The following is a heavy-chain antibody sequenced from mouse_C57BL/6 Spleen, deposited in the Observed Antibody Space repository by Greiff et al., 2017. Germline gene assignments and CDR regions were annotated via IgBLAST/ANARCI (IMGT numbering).Heavy chain of an antibody. CDR2: IYPRSGNT. CDR3: VAYYYGSSPLYAMDY. CDR1: GYTFTSYG. D-gene: IGHD1-1*01. Sequence: VKLQQSGAELARPGASVKLSCKASGYTFTSYGISWVKQRTGQGLEWIGEIYPRSGNTYYNEKFKGKATLTADKSSSTAYMELRSLTSEDSAVYVCVAYYYGSSPLYAMDYWGQGTSVTVSS. J-gene: IGHJ4*01. V-gene: IGHV1-81*01.